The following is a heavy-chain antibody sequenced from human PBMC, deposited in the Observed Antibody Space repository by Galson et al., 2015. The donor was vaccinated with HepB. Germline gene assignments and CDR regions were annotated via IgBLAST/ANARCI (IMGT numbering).Heavy chain of an antibody. Sequence: SVKVSCKASGGTFSSYAISWVRQAPGQGLEWMGGIIPIFGTANYAQKFQGRVTITADESTSTAYMELSGLRSEDTAVYYCATLPRGGFNAVVTPVNFDYWGQGTLVTVSS. D-gene: IGHD4-23*01. V-gene: IGHV1-69*13. J-gene: IGHJ4*02. CDR3: ATLPRGGFNAVVTPVNFDY. CDR2: IIPIFGTA. CDR1: GGTFSSYA.